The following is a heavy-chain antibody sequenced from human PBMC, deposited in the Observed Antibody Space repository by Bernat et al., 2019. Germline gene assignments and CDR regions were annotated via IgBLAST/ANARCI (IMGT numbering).Heavy chain of an antibody. Sequence: VQLQESGPGLVKPSGTLSLTCVVSGDSISSSNWWSWVRQPPGKGLEWIGQIYHSGSTNYNPSLRSRVTISVDKSKNQFSLNLTSVTAADTAVYYCARSPTMVTFPRFDYWGQGTLVTVSS. CDR1: GDSISSSNW. V-gene: IGHV4-4*02. CDR2: IYHSGST. J-gene: IGHJ4*02. D-gene: IGHD5-18*01. CDR3: ARSPTMVTFPRFDY.